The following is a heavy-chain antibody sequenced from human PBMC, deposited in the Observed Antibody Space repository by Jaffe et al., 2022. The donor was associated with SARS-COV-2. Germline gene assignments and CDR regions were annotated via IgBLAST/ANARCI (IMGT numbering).Heavy chain of an antibody. CDR2: IYYSGST. J-gene: IGHJ3*02. Sequence: QLQLQESGPGLVKPSETLSLTCTVSGGSISSSSYYWGWIRQPPGKGLEWIGSIYYSGSTYYNPSLKSRVTISVDTSKNQFSLKLSSVTAADTAVYYCARHIEMATIPGAFDIWGQGTMVTVSS. CDR1: GGSISSSSYY. V-gene: IGHV4-39*01. CDR3: ARHIEMATIPGAFDI. D-gene: IGHD5-12*01.